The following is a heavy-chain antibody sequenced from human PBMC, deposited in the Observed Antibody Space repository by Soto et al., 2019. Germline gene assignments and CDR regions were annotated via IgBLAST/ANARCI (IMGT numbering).Heavy chain of an antibody. CDR2: LYIDGTI. Sequence: PGGSLRLSCAASGFTVSSNYMSWVRQTPGEGLEWVSVLYIDGTIYYADPVKGRFTISRDNSKNTLYLQMNSLRAEDTAVYYCARETVTTGGGAFDIWGQGTMVTVS. CDR1: GFTVSSNY. V-gene: IGHV3-53*01. D-gene: IGHD4-17*01. J-gene: IGHJ3*02. CDR3: ARETVTTGGGAFDI.